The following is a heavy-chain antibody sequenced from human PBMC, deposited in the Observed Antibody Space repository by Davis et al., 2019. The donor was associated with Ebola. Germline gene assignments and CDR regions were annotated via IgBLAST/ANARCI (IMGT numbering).Heavy chain of an antibody. CDR1: GFTFSSYS. V-gene: IGHV3-48*02. J-gene: IGHJ6*02. D-gene: IGHD5-18*01. CDR3: ARGPPTAMVYYYYGMDV. Sequence: GGSLRLSCAASGFTFSSYSMNWVRQAPGKGLEWVSYISSSSSTIYYADSVKGRFTISRDNAKNSLYLQMNSLRDEDTAVYYCARGPPTAMVYYYYGMDVWGQGTTVTVSS. CDR2: ISSSSSTI.